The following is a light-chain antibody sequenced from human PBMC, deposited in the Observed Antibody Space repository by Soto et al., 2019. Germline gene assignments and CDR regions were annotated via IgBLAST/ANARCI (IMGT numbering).Light chain of an antibody. CDR1: QTISSH. CDR3: QQSYTTPIT. V-gene: IGKV1-39*01. CDR2: AAS. Sequence: ILMTQSPSSFSASTGDRVTITCRASQTISSHLNWYQQKPGKAPNLLVYAASSLQSGVPSRFTGSGSGTDFTLTISSLQPEDFATYFCQQSYTTPITFGQGTRLEIK. J-gene: IGKJ5*01.